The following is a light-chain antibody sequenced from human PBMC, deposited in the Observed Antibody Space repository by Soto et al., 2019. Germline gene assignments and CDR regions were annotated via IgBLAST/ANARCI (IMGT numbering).Light chain of an antibody. CDR2: DAS. CDR3: QQRSGWPPSLT. V-gene: IGKV3-11*01. Sequence: EVVLTQSPATLSLSPGETATLSCRASQSVRSYLAWYQQKPGQAPRLLIYDASTTATGIPARFSGSGSGTDFTLTISSLEPEDFAVYYCQQRSGWPPSLTFGAGTKVEIK. J-gene: IGKJ4*01. CDR1: QSVRSY.